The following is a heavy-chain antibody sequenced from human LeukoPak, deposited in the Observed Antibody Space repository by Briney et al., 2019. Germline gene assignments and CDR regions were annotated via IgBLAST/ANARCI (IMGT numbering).Heavy chain of an antibody. CDR1: GGSISSYY. CDR2: IYYSGST. J-gene: IGHJ3*02. Sequence: SETLSLTCTVSGGSISSYYWNWIRQPPGKGLEWIGYIYYSGSTNYNPSLKSRVTMSVDTSKNLFSLKLSSVTAADTAVYYCARREAVALWTFDIWGQGTMVTVSS. CDR3: ARREAVALWTFDI. V-gene: IGHV4-59*08. D-gene: IGHD6-19*01.